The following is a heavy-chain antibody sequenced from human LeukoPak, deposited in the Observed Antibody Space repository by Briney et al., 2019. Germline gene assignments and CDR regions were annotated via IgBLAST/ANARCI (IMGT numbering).Heavy chain of an antibody. Sequence: ASVKVSCKASGYTFTGYYMHWVRQAPGQGLEWMGWINPNSGGTNYAQKFQGRVTMTRNTSISTAYMELSSLRSEDTAVYYCARADYDFWSGYYAYYYYYGMDVWGQGTTVTVSS. CDR2: INPNSGGT. D-gene: IGHD3-3*01. J-gene: IGHJ6*02. CDR1: GYTFTGYY. CDR3: ARADYDFWSGYYAYYYYYGMDV. V-gene: IGHV1-2*02.